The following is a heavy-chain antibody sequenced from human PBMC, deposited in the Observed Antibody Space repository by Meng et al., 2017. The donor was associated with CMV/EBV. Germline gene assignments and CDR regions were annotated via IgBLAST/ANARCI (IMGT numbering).Heavy chain of an antibody. Sequence: SNSAAWNWIRQSPSRGLEWLGRTYYRSKWYNDYAVSVKSRITINPDTSKNQFSLQLNSVTPEDTAVYYCARGIYDSSGYYYYYFDYWGQGTLVTVSS. D-gene: IGHD3-22*01. J-gene: IGHJ4*02. CDR1: SNSAA. CDR3: ARGIYDSSGYYYYYFDY. CDR2: TYYRSKWYN. V-gene: IGHV6-1*01.